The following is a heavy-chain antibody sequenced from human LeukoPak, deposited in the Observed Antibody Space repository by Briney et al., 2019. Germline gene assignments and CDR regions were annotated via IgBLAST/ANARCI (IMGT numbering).Heavy chain of an antibody. D-gene: IGHD3-22*01. Sequence: GGSLRLSCAASGFTVSSNYMSWVRQAPGKGLEWVSVIYSGGSTYYADSVKGRFTISRDDSKNTLYLQMNSLRAEDTAVYYCARQWLSSLYYSDYWGQGTLVTVSS. V-gene: IGHV3-66*04. CDR1: GFTVSSNY. J-gene: IGHJ4*02. CDR2: IYSGGST. CDR3: ARQWLSSLYYSDY.